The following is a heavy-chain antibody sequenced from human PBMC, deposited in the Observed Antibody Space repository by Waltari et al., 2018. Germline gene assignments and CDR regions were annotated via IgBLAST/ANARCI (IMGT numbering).Heavy chain of an antibody. V-gene: IGHV3-15*01. D-gene: IGHD1-26*01. CDR1: GFTFSNAW. CDR3: TTDRQGTTSGAKNPPNSDY. CDR2: IKSKTDGGTT. Sequence: EVQLVESGGGLVKPGGSLRLSCAASGFTFSNAWMSWVRQAPGKGLEWVGRIKSKTDGGTTDYAAPVKGRFTISRDDSKNTLYLQMNSLKTEDTAVYYCTTDRQGTTSGAKNPPNSDYWGQGTLVTVSS. J-gene: IGHJ4*02.